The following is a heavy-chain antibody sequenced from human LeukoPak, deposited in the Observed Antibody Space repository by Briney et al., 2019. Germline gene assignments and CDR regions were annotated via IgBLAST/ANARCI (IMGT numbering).Heavy chain of an antibody. J-gene: IGHJ4*02. Sequence: PGGSLRLSCAASGFTFSSFWMSWVRQAPGKGLEWVANIRRDGSEKYYVDSVKGRFTISRDNAQNSLYLQMNSLRVEDTAVYYCASPAEGYWGQGTLVTVSS. V-gene: IGHV3-7*03. CDR3: ASPAEGY. CDR1: GFTFSSFW. CDR2: IRRDGSEK.